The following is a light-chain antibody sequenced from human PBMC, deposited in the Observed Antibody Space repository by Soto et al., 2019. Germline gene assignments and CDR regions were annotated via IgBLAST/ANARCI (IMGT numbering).Light chain of an antibody. V-gene: IGLV2-8*01. J-gene: IGLJ1*01. CDR3: SSFAGSNNFPYV. Sequence: QSVLTQPPSASGSPGQSVTISCTGTSSDVGAYDYVSWYQQHPGKDPKLMIYEINKRPSGVPDRFSGSKSGNTASLTVSGLQAEDEADYYCSSFAGSNNFPYVLGTGTKLTVL. CDR2: EIN. CDR1: SSDVGAYDY.